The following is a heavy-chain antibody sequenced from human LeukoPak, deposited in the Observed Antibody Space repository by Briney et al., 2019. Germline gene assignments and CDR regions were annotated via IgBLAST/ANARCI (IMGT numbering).Heavy chain of an antibody. CDR3: ARVGIAVAL. J-gene: IGHJ4*02. V-gene: IGHV3-30-3*01. CDR1: GFTFSSYA. CDR2: ISYDGSNK. D-gene: IGHD6-19*01. Sequence: PGGSLRLSCAASGFTFSSYATHWVRQAPGKGLEWVAVISYDGSNKYYADSVKGRFTISRDNSKNTLYLQMNSLRAEDTAVYYCARVGIAVALWGQGTLVTVSS.